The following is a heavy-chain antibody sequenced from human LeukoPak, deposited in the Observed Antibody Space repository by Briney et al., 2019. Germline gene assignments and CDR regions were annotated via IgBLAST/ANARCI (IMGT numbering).Heavy chain of an antibody. CDR3: ARPRYYYDSSGNPSDI. D-gene: IGHD3-22*01. CDR1: GFTFSSYG. CDR2: ISSSSSYI. Sequence: GGSLRLSCAASGFTFSSYGMNWVRQAPGKGLEWVSSISSSSSYIYHADSVKGRFTISRDNAKNSLYLQMDSLRAEDTAVYYCARPRYYYDSSGNPSDIWGQGTMVTVSS. J-gene: IGHJ3*02. V-gene: IGHV3-21*01.